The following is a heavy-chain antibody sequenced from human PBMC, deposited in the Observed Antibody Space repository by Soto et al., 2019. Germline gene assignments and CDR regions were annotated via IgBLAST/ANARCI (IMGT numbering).Heavy chain of an antibody. D-gene: IGHD3-10*01. CDR1: GXXXXXXX. CDR3: XXXXGSGELSVV. V-gene: IGHV1-69*01. J-gene: IGHJ6*02. Sequence: QVQLVQSGTEVKKPGSSAKVSCKASGXXXXXXXXXXXXQAPGQGLEWMGGIIPLFGTTDYAKKFQGRIAITXDESXXTVXXXXXXXXXXXXXXXXXXXXXGSGELSVVWGQGTTVIVSS. CDR2: IIPLFGTT.